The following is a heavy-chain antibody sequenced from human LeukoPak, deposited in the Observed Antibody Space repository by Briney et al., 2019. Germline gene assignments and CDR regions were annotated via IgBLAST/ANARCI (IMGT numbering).Heavy chain of an antibody. J-gene: IGHJ4*02. Sequence: GRSLRLSCAASGFTFSSYAMHWVHQAPGKGLEWVAVISYDGSNKYYADSVKGRFTISRDNSKNTLYLQMNSLRAEDTAVYYCARDGGERNYDFWSGYQYWGQGTLVTVSS. D-gene: IGHD3-3*01. CDR1: GFTFSSYA. V-gene: IGHV3-30-3*01. CDR2: ISYDGSNK. CDR3: ARDGGERNYDFWSGYQY.